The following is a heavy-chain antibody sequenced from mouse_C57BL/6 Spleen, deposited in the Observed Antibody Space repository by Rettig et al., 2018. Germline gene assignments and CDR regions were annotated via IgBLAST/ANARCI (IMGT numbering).Heavy chain of an antibody. CDR3: ARDDYPYYYAMDY. Sequence: QVQLQQPGAELVKPGASVKMSCKASGYTFTSYWITWVKQRPGQGLEWIGDIYPGSGSTNYNEKFKSKATLTVDTSSSTAYMQLSSLTSEDSAVYYCARDDYPYYYAMDYWGQGTSVTVSS. D-gene: IGHD2-4*01. CDR1: GYTFTSYW. J-gene: IGHJ4*01. CDR2: IYPGSGST. V-gene: IGHV1-55*01.